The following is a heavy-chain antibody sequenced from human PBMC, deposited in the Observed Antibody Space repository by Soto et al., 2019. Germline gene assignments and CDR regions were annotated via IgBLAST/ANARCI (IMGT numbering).Heavy chain of an antibody. D-gene: IGHD3-10*01. CDR2: IYPSGTT. J-gene: IGHJ6*02. CDR3: ARDDYGSAGMDV. V-gene: IGHV4-4*07. Sequence: PSETLALTFTVSGGSISSSYWSWIRQPAGKGLEWIGRIYPSGTTNYNPSLKSRLTMSVDTSKNQFSLSLRSVTAADTAVYFCARDDYGSAGMDVWGQGTTVTVSS. CDR1: GGSISSSY.